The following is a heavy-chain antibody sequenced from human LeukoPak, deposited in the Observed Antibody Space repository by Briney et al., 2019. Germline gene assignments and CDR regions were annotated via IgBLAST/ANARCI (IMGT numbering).Heavy chain of an antibody. Sequence: PSETLSLTCAVYGGSFSGYYLSWIRQPPGKGLEWIGEINHSGSTNYNPSLKSRVTISVDTSKNQFSLKLSSVTAADTAVYYCARHLRGVTTDAFDIWGQGTMVTVSS. CDR1: GGSFSGYY. CDR2: INHSGST. J-gene: IGHJ3*02. D-gene: IGHD3-22*01. CDR3: ARHLRGVTTDAFDI. V-gene: IGHV4-34*01.